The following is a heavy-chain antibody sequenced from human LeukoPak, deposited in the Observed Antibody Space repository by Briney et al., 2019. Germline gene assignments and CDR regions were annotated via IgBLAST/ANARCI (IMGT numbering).Heavy chain of an antibody. J-gene: IGHJ4*02. D-gene: IGHD5-18*01. Sequence: GASVKVSCKGSGYTFTSYDINWVRQATGQGPEWMGWMNPNSGNTGYAQKFQGRVTMTRNTSISTAYMELSSLRSEDTAVYYCARSYTAMDPFDYWGQGTLVTVSS. CDR1: GYTFTSYD. CDR3: ARSYTAMDPFDY. CDR2: MNPNSGNT. V-gene: IGHV1-8*01.